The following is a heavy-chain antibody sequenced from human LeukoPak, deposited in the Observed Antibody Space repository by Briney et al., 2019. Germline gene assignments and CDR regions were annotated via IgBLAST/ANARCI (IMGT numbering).Heavy chain of an antibody. CDR3: ARHFFVGAEDAFDI. D-gene: IGHD2/OR15-2a*01. Sequence: SETLSLTCTVSGGSVSRTSYYWGWIRQPPGEGLEWIGYIYYSGSTSYNPSLKSRVTMSVDTSKNQFSLKLSSVTAADTAVYYCARHFFVGAEDAFDIWGQGTMVTVSS. CDR2: IYYSGST. V-gene: IGHV4-61*05. J-gene: IGHJ3*02. CDR1: GGSVSRTSYY.